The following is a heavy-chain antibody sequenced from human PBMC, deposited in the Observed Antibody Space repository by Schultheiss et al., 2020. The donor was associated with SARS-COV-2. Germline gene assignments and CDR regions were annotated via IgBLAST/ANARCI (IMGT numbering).Heavy chain of an antibody. J-gene: IGHJ3*02. Sequence: GGSLRLSCAASGFTFSSYGMHWVRQAPGKGLEYVSAISSNGGSTYYADSVKGRFTISRDNSKNTLYLQMNSLRAEDTAVYYCAREFRPLRSESTIFGVVIIPSGGSIGAFDIWGQGTMVTVSS. D-gene: IGHD3-3*01. CDR1: GFTFSSYG. CDR3: AREFRPLRSESTIFGVVIIPSGGSIGAFDI. CDR2: ISSNGGST. V-gene: IGHV3-64*04.